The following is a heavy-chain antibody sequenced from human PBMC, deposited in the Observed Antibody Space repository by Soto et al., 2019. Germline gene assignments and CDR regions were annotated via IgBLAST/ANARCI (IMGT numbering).Heavy chain of an antibody. D-gene: IGHD3-22*01. CDR2: TYSGGST. CDR3: ATTYYYDSSGYYGFDY. J-gene: IGHJ4*02. CDR1: GFTVSSNY. V-gene: IGHV3-53*01. Sequence: HPGGSLRLSCAASGFTVSSNYMSWVRQAPGKGLEWVSVTYSGGSTYYADSVKGRFTISRDNSKNTLYLQMNSLRAEDTAVYYCATTYYYDSSGYYGFDYWGQGT.